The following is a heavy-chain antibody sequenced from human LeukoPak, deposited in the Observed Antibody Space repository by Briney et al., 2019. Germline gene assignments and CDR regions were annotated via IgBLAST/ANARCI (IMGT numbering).Heavy chain of an antibody. Sequence: GESLKISCKGSGYSFTSYWIGWVRQMPGKGLECMGIIYPGDSDTRYSPSFEGQVTISADKSISTAYLQWSSLKASDTAMYYCARVGYCSSTSCYGYAFDIWGQGTMVTVSS. D-gene: IGHD2-2*01. J-gene: IGHJ3*02. CDR3: ARVGYCSSTSCYGYAFDI. CDR2: IYPGDSDT. CDR1: GYSFTSYW. V-gene: IGHV5-51*01.